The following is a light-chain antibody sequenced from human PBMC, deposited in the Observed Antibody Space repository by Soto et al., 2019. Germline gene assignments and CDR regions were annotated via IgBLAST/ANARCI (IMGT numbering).Light chain of an antibody. Sequence: EFVLTQSPRSLSLSARQIATRSCSASQTVRNNYLAWYQQKPGQAPRLLIYDASSRATGIPDRFNGGGSGTDFTLTISSLQPEDFATYYCQQTLSFPPTFGQGTKVDI. CDR1: QTVRNNY. V-gene: IGKV3-20*01. J-gene: IGKJ1*01. CDR3: QQTLSFPPT. CDR2: DAS.